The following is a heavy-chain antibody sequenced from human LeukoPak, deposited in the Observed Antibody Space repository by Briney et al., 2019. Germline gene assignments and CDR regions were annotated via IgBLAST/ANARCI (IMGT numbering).Heavy chain of an antibody. CDR1: GFTFSSYG. J-gene: IGHJ3*02. CDR3: ARDSVTASSGIRYFDWLATDLNSVDI. Sequence: PGGSLRLSCAASGFTFSSYGMHWVRQAPGKGLERVAVISYDGSNKYYADSVKGRFTISRDNSKNTLYLQMNSLRAEDTAVYYCARDSVTASSGIRYFDWLATDLNSVDIWGQGTMVTVSS. D-gene: IGHD3-9*01. CDR2: ISYDGSNK. V-gene: IGHV3-30*03.